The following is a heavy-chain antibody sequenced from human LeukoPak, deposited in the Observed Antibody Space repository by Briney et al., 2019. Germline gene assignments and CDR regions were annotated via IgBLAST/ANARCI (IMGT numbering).Heavy chain of an antibody. CDR1: GGSISSGGYS. J-gene: IGHJ4*02. V-gene: IGHV4-31*03. Sequence: SETLSLTCTVSGGSISSGGYSWSWIRQHPGRGLEWIGYIYYSGSTYYNPSLKSRVTISVDTSKNQFSLKLSSVTAADTAVYYCARGGYSYGHLTYDYWGQGTLVTVSS. CDR2: IYYSGST. D-gene: IGHD5-18*01. CDR3: ARGGYSYGHLTYDY.